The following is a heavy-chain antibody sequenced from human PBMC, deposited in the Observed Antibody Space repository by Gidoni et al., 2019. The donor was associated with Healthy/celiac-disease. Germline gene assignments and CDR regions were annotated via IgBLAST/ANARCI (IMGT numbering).Heavy chain of an antibody. Sequence: QVQLVQSGAEVKKPGASVKVSCKASGYTFTGYYMHWVRQAPGQGLEWMGWINPNSGGTNYAQKFQGWVTMTRDTSISTAYMELSRLRSDDTAVYYCAKSGPPATYYYGSGSYINRNWFDPWGQGTLVTVSS. V-gene: IGHV1-2*04. J-gene: IGHJ5*02. D-gene: IGHD3-10*01. CDR2: INPNSGGT. CDR3: AKSGPPATYYYGSGSYINRNWFDP. CDR1: GYTFTGYY.